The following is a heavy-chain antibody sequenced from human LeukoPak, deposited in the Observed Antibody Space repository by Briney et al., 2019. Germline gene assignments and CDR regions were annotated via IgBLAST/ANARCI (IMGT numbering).Heavy chain of an antibody. D-gene: IGHD3-22*01. CDR2: IIPIFGTA. V-gene: IGHV1-69*13. CDR1: GGTFSSYA. Sequence: GASVKVSCKASGGTFSSYAISWVRQAPGQGLEWMGGIIPIFGTANYAQKFQGRVTITADESTSTAYMELRSLRSDDTAVYYCARDLDPSITMIVVVITEFDYWGQGTLVTVSS. J-gene: IGHJ4*02. CDR3: ARDLDPSITMIVVVITEFDY.